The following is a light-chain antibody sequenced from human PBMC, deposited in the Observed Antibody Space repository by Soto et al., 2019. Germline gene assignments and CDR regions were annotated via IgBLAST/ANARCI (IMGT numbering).Light chain of an antibody. J-gene: IGLJ7*01. CDR3: SSYAGTTTPVV. CDR1: SSDVGIYNL. Sequence: QSALTQPASVSGSPGQSITISCTGTSSDVGIYNLVSWYQQHPGKAPKLMVYEDNKRPSGVSHRFSGSKSGNTASLTISGLQAEDEADYYCSSYAGTTTPVVFGGGTQ. CDR2: EDN. V-gene: IGLV2-23*01.